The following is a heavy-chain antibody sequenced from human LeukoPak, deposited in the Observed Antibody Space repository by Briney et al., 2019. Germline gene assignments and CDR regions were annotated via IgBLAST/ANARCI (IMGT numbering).Heavy chain of an antibody. CDR3: ARDPTTVTKGLDI. CDR1: GGSISSHY. V-gene: IGHV4-59*11. D-gene: IGHD4-17*01. CDR2: ISSIGST. J-gene: IGHJ3*02. Sequence: ASETLSLTCTVSGGSISSHYWNWIRQPPGKGLEWIWYISSIGSTNYNPSLKRRVTISVDTSKNQFSLKLTSVTAADTAAYFCARDPTTVTKGLDIWGQGTMVTVSS.